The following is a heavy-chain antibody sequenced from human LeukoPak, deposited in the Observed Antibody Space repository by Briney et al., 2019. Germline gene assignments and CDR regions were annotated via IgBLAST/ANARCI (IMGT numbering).Heavy chain of an antibody. CDR2: ISGSGGST. D-gene: IGHD2-2*01. V-gene: IGHV3-23*01. CDR1: GFTFSSYA. Sequence: GGSLRLSCAASGFTFSSYAMSWVRQAPGKGLEWVSAISGSGGSTYYADSVKGRFTISRDNSKNTLYLQMNSLRAEDTAVYYCAKDRPQLLKNTPKYYFDYWGQGTLVTVSS. J-gene: IGHJ4*02. CDR3: AKDRPQLLKNTPKYYFDY.